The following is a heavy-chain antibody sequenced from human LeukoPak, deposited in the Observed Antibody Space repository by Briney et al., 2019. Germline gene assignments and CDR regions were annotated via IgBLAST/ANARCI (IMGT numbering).Heavy chain of an antibody. J-gene: IGHJ4*02. CDR1: GGSISNYY. CDR2: MSYSGNT. D-gene: IGHD5-24*01. Sequence: SETLSLTCTVSGGSISNYYWSWIRQPPGKGLEWIGYMSYSGNTNYNPSLKSRVTISLDTSKNQFSLKLTSVTAADTALYYCARGDGYNWEYFFDYWGQGTLGTVSS. CDR3: ARGDGYNWEYFFDY. V-gene: IGHV4-59*01.